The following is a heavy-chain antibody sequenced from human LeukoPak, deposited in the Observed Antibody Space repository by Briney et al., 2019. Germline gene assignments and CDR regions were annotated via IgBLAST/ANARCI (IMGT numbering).Heavy chain of an antibody. CDR3: ASALYYFYMDV. V-gene: IGHV4-31*03. Sequence: SQTLSLTCTVSGGSVSSGGYYWSWVRQHPGRGLEWIGYIYYSGSTYYNPSLKSRATISLDTSKNHFSLTLSSVTAADTAVYYCASALYYFYMDVWGKGTTVTVSS. CDR2: IYYSGST. J-gene: IGHJ6*03. CDR1: GGSVSSGGYY.